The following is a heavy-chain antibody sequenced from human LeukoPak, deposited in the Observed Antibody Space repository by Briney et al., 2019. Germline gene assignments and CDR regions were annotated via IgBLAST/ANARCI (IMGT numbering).Heavy chain of an antibody. D-gene: IGHD3-22*01. Sequence: PSETLSLTCTVSGASISSYYWSWIRQSPGKGLEWIGYLYYSGNTNYNPSLKSRVTISVDTSKNQFSLKLSSVTAADPDVYYCARGGDYYDSSGYLLRYYCYYMDVWGRGTTVTVSS. V-gene: IGHV4-59*01. CDR3: ARGGDYYDSSGYLLRYYCYYMDV. J-gene: IGHJ6*03. CDR1: GASISSYY. CDR2: LYYSGNT.